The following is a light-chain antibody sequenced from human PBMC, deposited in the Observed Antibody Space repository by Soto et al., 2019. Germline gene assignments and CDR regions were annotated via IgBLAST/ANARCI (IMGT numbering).Light chain of an antibody. V-gene: IGKV3-15*01. CDR1: HDIKSD. CDR3: QQYNNLPPWT. CDR2: DVS. Sequence: ETVMTQSRATRSVSPGEGATLSCRASHDIKSDMAWYPPPPGQATKLLIYDVSTRATGVPARFSGCRYGTAFTLTIRSLESEDCAIYYCQQYNNLPPWTFAQGTKVDI. J-gene: IGKJ1*01.